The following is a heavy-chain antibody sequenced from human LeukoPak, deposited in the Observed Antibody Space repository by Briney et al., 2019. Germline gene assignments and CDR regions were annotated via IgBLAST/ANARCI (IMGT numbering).Heavy chain of an antibody. V-gene: IGHV3-23*01. CDR3: SPLGSGVDY. D-gene: IGHD6-19*01. CDR1: GFIFYNYA. J-gene: IGHJ4*02. CDR2: IGVSGGTT. Sequence: PGGSLRLSCAASGFIFYNYAMSWVRQAPGKGLEWVSGIGVSGGTTYYADSVKGRFTISRDNSKNTLYLEINSLRAEDTAVYYCSPLGSGVDYWGQGTLVTVTS.